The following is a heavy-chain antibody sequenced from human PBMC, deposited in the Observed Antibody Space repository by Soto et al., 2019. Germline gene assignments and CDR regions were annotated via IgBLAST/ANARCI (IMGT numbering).Heavy chain of an antibody. Sequence: GGSLRLSCAASGFTFGDYWMHWVRQAPGKGLVWVSRINLDGSSTIYADSVKGRFTISRDNAKDTLYLQMNSLRAEDTALYYCARDGPRTRGYYFYYGMDVWGQGTTATVSS. CDR3: ARDGPRTRGYYFYYGMDV. CDR2: INLDGSST. CDR1: GFTFGDYW. V-gene: IGHV3-74*01. J-gene: IGHJ6*02.